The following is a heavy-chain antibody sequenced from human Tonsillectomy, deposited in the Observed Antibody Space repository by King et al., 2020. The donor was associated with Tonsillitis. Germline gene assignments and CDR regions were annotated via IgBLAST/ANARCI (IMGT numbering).Heavy chain of an antibody. Sequence: VQLVESGAEVKKPGASVKVSCKASIHTFTSYYIHWVRQAPGQGLEWMGISNPSGGSTTYAQKFQGRVTMTRDTSTNTVYMELSSLRSEDTAVYYCARSPGQFDIWGQGTMVTASS. CDR3: ARSPGQFDI. CDR1: IHTFTSYY. V-gene: IGHV1-46*01. CDR2: SNPSGGST. J-gene: IGHJ3*02.